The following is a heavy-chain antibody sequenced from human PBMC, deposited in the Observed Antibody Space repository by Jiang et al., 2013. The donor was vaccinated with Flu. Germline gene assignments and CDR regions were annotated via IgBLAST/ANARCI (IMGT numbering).Heavy chain of an antibody. Sequence: GEALEWLALIYWDDDKRYSPSLKSRLTITKDTSKNQVVLTMTNMDPVDTATYYCAHKAAGFDYWGQGTLVTVSS. V-gene: IGHV2-5*02. CDR2: IYWDDDK. CDR3: AHKAAGFDY. J-gene: IGHJ4*02. D-gene: IGHD6-25*01.